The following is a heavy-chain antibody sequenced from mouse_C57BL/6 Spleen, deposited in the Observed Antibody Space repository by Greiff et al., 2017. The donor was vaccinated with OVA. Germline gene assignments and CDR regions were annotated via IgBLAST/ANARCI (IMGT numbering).Heavy chain of an antibody. V-gene: IGHV7-1*01. CDR1: GFTFSDFY. CDR2: SRNKANDYTT. J-gene: IGHJ1*03. Sequence: EVQVVESGGGLVQSGRSLRLSCATSGFTFSDFYMEWVRQAPGKGLEWIAASRNKANDYTTEYSASVKGRFIVSRDTSQSILYLQMNALRAEDTAIYYCARGVYGSAGYFDVWGTGTTVTVSS. D-gene: IGHD1-1*01. CDR3: ARGVYGSAGYFDV.